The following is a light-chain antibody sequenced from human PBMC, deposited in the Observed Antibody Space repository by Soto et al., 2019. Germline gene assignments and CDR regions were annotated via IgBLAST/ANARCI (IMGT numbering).Light chain of an antibody. CDR1: QSISSW. CDR2: KAS. V-gene: IGKV1-5*03. J-gene: IGKJ2*01. CDR3: QHSNSDSLMYT. Sequence: DIQMTQSPSTLSASVGDRVTINCRASQSISSWLGWYQQKPGKAPKLLIYKASSLESGVPSRFSGSGSGTEFTLTIGSLQPDDFATYYCQHSNSDSLMYTFGLGTKLEIK.